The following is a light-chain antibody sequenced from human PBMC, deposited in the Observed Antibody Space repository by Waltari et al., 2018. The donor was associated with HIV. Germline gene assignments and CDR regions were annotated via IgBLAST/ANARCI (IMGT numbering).Light chain of an antibody. CDR3: QSADSSRTYRV. J-gene: IGLJ3*02. V-gene: IGLV3-25*03. CDR2: KDS. Sequence: SYELTQPPSVSVSPGQTARITCSGDALPKQYAYWYQQQPGQAPVLVIYKDSERPSGIPERFSGSSSGTTVTLTIIGVQAEDEADYYCQSADSSRTYRVFGGGTKLTVL. CDR1: ALPKQY.